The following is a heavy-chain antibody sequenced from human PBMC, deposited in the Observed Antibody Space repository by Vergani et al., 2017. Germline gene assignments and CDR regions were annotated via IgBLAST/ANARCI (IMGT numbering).Heavy chain of an antibody. CDR2: IKSKTDGGTT. V-gene: IGHV3-15*01. J-gene: IGHJ4*02. CDR3: TTEGRATVTSLDF. CDR1: GFTFSNAW. Sequence: EVQLVESGGGLVKPGGSLRLSCAASGFTFSNAWMSWVRQAPGKGLEWVGHIKSKTDGGTTDYGAPVKGRFTISRDDSKKTLYLQMNSLKTEDTAVYYGTTEGRATVTSLDFWGQGTLVTVSS. D-gene: IGHD4-17*01.